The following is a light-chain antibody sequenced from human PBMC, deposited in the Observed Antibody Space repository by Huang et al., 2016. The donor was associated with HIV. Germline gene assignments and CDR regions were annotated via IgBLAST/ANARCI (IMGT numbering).Light chain of an antibody. CDR3: QKYNRAPLT. J-gene: IGKJ3*01. CDR2: AAS. CDR1: HGIRNY. V-gene: IGKV1-27*01. Sequence: DIQMTQSPSSLSASVGDRVTITCRASHGIRNYLAWYQQKPGKVPKLLIYAASTLQSGVPSRFSCSGSGTDFTLTISSLQPEDVATYYCQKYNRAPLTFGPGTKVDIK.